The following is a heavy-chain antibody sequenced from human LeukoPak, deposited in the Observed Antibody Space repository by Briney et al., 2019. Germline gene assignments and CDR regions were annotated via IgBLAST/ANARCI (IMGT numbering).Heavy chain of an antibody. CDR1: GYTFTSYD. Sequence: SVKVSCKASGYTFTSYDINWVRQATGQGLEWMGGIIPIFGTANYAQKFQGRVTITTDESTSTAYMELSSLRSEDTAVYYCATQTQYDFWSGPYYYYYYYMDVWGKGTTVTVSS. J-gene: IGHJ6*03. CDR3: ATQTQYDFWSGPYYYYYYYMDV. CDR2: IIPIFGTA. V-gene: IGHV1-69*05. D-gene: IGHD3-3*01.